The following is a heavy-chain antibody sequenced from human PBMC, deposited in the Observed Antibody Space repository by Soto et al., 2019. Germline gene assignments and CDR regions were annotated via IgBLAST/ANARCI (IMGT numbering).Heavy chain of an antibody. Sequence: PSDTVPLTCTVYGGTIGSYYCSRLLLAPRKGRQWIVNSKHSGITNFNTSLKSRVTISVDTSNNQRSLKVTSVTAADTAVYYCGFQRDTTEFGFDNCALGTPVTISS. CDR1: GGTIGSYY. CDR2: SKHSGIT. V-gene: IGHV4-59*01. CDR3: GFQRDTTEFGFDN. D-gene: IGHD1-26*01. J-gene: IGHJ4*01.